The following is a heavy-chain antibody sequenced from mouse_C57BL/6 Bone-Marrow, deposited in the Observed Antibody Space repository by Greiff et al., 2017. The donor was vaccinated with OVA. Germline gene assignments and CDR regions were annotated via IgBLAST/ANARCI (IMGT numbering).Heavy chain of an antibody. D-gene: IGHD1-1*01. CDR3: TYYYVCSYRAY. J-gene: IGHJ3*01. V-gene: IGHV14-4*01. CDR1: GFNIKDDY. Sequence: VQLKESGAELVRPGASVKLSCTASGFNIKDDYMHWVKQRPEQGLEWIGWIDPENGDTEYAPKFQGKANITADTSSNTAYLQLSSLTSEDTTVYYCTYYYVCSYRAYRGQVTLVTVSA. CDR2: IDPENGDT.